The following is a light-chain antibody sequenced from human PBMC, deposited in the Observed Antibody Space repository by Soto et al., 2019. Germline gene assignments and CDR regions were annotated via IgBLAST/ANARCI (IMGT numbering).Light chain of an antibody. CDR2: GAS. V-gene: IGKV3-20*01. J-gene: IGKJ4*01. CDR1: QSVGRNF. CDR3: HKYAAYTLT. Sequence: EIVLTQSPGTLSLSPGESTTLYCRASQSVGRNFLAWYQQKPGRAPRLLIHGASYRATGIPDRFSGSGSETDFTLTISSLEPEDSAVYYCHKYAAYTLTFGGGTKVEIK.